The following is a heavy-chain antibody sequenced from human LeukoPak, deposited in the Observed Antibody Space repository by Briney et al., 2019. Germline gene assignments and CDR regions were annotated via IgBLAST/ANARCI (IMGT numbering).Heavy chain of an antibody. CDR2: ITGSGGST. D-gene: IGHD4-11*01. V-gene: IGHV3-23*01. CDR3: AKDPADYRGWFDY. J-gene: IGHJ4*02. Sequence: GGSLILSCAASGFTFRTYAMSWVRQAPGKGLEWISTITGSGGSTYYTDSVKGRFTISRDNSKNTLFLQMDSLRAEDTAVYYCAKDPADYRGWFDYWGQGTLVTVSS. CDR1: GFTFRTYA.